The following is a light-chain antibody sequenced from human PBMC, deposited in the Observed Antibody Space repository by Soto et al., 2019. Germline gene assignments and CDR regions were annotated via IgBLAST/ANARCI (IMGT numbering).Light chain of an antibody. Sequence: DIQMTQSPSSVSAFVGESVTITCHASQRISAFLNWYHQKPGKAPKLLIYSASYLQSGVPSNFSGSGSGTDFTLNIVTLQPEDSGTYFCQQSYRLPLTFGGGTKVEI. CDR3: QQSYRLPLT. CDR1: QRISAF. J-gene: IGKJ4*01. CDR2: SAS. V-gene: IGKV1-39*01.